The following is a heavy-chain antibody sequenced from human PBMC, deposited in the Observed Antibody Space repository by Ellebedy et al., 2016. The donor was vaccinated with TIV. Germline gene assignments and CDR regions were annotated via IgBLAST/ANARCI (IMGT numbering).Heavy chain of an antibody. CDR1: GFTFSNSD. V-gene: IGHV3-69-1*01. J-gene: IGHJ4*02. Sequence: PGGSLRLSCAASGFTFSNSDMNWVRQAPGKGLEWVSSINNRGNIYDAGSARGRFTISRDDSTNTLFLEMNTLRSEDTAVYYCAKVFSLVAGTSNNWGQGTLVTVSS. CDR3: AKVFSLVAGTSNN. D-gene: IGHD6-19*01. CDR2: INNRGNI.